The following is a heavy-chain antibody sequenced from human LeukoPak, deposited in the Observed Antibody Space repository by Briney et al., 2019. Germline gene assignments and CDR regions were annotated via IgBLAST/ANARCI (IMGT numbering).Heavy chain of an antibody. CDR1: GGSISSSSYY. CDR2: IYYNGST. J-gene: IGHJ4*02. D-gene: IGHD3-10*01. V-gene: IGHV4-39*01. Sequence: PSETLSLTCTVSGGSISSSSYYWGWIRQPPGKELEWIGSIYYNGSTYYNPSLKSRVTISVDTSKNQFSLKLSSVTAADTAVYYCARLVRVVRGVHYFDYWGQGTLVTVSS. CDR3: ARLVRVVRGVHYFDY.